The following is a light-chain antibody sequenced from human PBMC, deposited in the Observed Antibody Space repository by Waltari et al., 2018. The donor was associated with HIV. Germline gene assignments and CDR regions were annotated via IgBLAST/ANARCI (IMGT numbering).Light chain of an antibody. Sequence: QSVLTQPPSESAASGQRPTISCSVSSSNIPINYVYVYQQFPGTAPKLLVYDNFKLPSVNPDRFSGSKSGTSASLAISGLQTADEADYYCGTWDSSLSVWVFGGGTRVTVL. V-gene: IGLV1-51*01. J-gene: IGLJ3*02. CDR2: DNF. CDR1: SSNIPINY. CDR3: GTWDSSLSVWV.